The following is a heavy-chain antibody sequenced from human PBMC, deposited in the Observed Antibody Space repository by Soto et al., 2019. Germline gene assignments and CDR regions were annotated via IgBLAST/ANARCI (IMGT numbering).Heavy chain of an antibody. Sequence: PSETLSLTCAVYGGSFSGYYWSWIRQPPGKGLEWIGEINHSGSTNYNPSLKSRVTISVDTSKNQFSLKLSSVTAAGTAVYYCARRKVVTEKAFDIWGQGTMVTVSS. D-gene: IGHD2-21*02. CDR3: ARRKVVTEKAFDI. V-gene: IGHV4-34*01. CDR1: GGSFSGYY. CDR2: INHSGST. J-gene: IGHJ3*02.